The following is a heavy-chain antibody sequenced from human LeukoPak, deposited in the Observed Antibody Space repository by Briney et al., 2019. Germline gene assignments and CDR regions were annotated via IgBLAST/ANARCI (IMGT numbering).Heavy chain of an antibody. CDR1: GGSFSGYY. V-gene: IGHV4-34*01. CDR2: INHSGST. CDR3: AREIGSGWGWYFDL. D-gene: IGHD6-19*01. Sequence: SETLSLTCAVYGGSFSGYYWSWIRQPPGKGLEWIGEINHSGSTNYNPSLKSRVTISVDTSKNQFSLKLSSVTAADTAVYYCAREIGSGWGWYFDLWGRGALVTVSS. J-gene: IGHJ2*01.